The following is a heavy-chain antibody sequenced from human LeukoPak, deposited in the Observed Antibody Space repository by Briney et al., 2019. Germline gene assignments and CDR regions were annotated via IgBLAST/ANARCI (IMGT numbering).Heavy chain of an antibody. CDR3: ARVSITMVRGVGGASYYYYYMDV. J-gene: IGHJ6*03. D-gene: IGHD3-10*01. CDR2: ISSSSSYI. CDR1: GFTFSSYS. V-gene: IGHV3-21*01. Sequence: GGSLRLSCAASGFTFSSYSMNWVRQAPGKGLEWVSSISSSSSYIYYADSVKGRFTISRDNAKNSLYLQMNSLRAEDTAVYYCARVSITMVRGVGGASYYYYYMDVWGKGTTVTISS.